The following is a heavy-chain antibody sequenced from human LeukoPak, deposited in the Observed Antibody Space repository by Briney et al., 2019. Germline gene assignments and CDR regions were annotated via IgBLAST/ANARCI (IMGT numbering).Heavy chain of an antibody. CDR3: ATGDGSNALDF. J-gene: IGHJ4*02. CDR1: GYTPTELS. Sequence: ASVKVSCKVSGYTPTELSMHWVRQAPGKGLEWMGGFDPEDGETIYAQKFQGRVTMTEVTSTDTAYMELSSLRSEDTAVYYCATGDGSNALDFWGQGTLVTVSS. CDR2: FDPEDGET. V-gene: IGHV1-24*01. D-gene: IGHD1-26*01.